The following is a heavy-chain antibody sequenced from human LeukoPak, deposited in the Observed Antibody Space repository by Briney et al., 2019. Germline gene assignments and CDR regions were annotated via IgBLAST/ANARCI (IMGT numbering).Heavy chain of an antibody. V-gene: IGHV4-4*07. CDR1: GGSINSYY. CDR3: ATISSGSASDY. Sequence: SETLSLTCTVSGGSINSYYWSWIRQPAGKGLEWIGRIYTSENTNYNPSLKSRVTMSEDTSKNQFSLKLSSVTAADTAVYYCATISSGSASDYWGQGTLVTVSS. D-gene: IGHD3-10*01. CDR2: IYTSENT. J-gene: IGHJ4*02.